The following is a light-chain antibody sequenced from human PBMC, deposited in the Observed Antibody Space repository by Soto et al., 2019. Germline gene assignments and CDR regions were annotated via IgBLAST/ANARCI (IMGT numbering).Light chain of an antibody. J-gene: IGKJ4*01. V-gene: IGKV3-20*01. CDR1: QSVRSNY. Sequence: EIVLTQSPGTLSLSPGETATLSCRASQSVRSNYLAWYQQKPGQAPRFLIYDASSRATGIPDRFSGSGSGTDFTLTISRLEPEDFAVYYCQQYGSSPLTLGGGTKVEIK. CDR3: QQYGSSPLT. CDR2: DAS.